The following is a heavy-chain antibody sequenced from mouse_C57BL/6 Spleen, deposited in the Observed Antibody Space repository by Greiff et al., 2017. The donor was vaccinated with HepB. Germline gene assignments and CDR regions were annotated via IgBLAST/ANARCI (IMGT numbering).Heavy chain of an antibody. Sequence: VKVVESGPELVKPGASVKISCKASGYAFSSSWMNWVKQRPGKGLEWIGRIYPGDGDTNYNGKFKGKATLTADKSSSTAYMQLSSLTSEDSAVYFCARPQTAQAPFAYWGQGTLVTVSA. J-gene: IGHJ3*01. CDR1: GYAFSSSW. CDR2: IYPGDGDT. CDR3: ARPQTAQAPFAY. D-gene: IGHD3-2*02. V-gene: IGHV1-82*01.